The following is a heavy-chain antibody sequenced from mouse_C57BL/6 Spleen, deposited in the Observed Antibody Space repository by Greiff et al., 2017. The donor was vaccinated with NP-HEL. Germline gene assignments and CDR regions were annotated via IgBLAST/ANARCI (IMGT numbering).Heavy chain of an antibody. J-gene: IGHJ4*01. CDR2: IYPRSGNT. CDR1: GYTFTSYG. CDR3: ARSGGYDEGLYAMDY. D-gene: IGHD2-2*01. V-gene: IGHV1-81*01. Sequence: QVQLQQSGAELARPGASVKLSCKASGYTFTSYGISWVKQRTGQGLEWIGEIYPRSGNTYYNEKFKGKATLTADKSSSTASMERRSLTSEDSAVYFCARSGGYDEGLYAMDYWGQGTSVTVSS.